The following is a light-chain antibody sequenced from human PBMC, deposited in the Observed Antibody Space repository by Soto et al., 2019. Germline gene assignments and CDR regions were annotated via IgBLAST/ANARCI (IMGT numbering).Light chain of an antibody. CDR3: QQRIKWPIT. Sequence: EIVMTQSPATLSLSPGERATLSCRASQSVATYVAWYQQKPGQAPRLLIYYAFNRATGTPARFSGSGSGTDFTLTISSLEPADSAVYYCQQRIKWPITFGQGTRLEIK. J-gene: IGKJ5*01. CDR2: YAF. CDR1: QSVATY. V-gene: IGKV3-11*01.